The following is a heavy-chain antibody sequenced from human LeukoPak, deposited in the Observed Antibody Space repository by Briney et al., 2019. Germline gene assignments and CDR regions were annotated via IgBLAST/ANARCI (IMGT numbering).Heavy chain of an antibody. CDR2: IYTSGSA. CDR1: GGSINSGTNY. CDR3: ARVGRAVRF. Sequence: SQTLSLTCTVSGGSINSGTNYWSWIRQPAGKGLEWIGRIYTSGSANYNPSLKSRVTISVDTSKNQFSLKLSSVTAADTAVYYCARVGRAVRFWGQGTLVTVSS. J-gene: IGHJ4*02. V-gene: IGHV4-61*02.